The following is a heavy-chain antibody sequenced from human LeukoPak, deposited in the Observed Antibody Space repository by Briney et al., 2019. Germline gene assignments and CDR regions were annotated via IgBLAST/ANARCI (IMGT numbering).Heavy chain of an antibody. D-gene: IGHD4-17*01. J-gene: IGHJ4*02. V-gene: IGHV1-69-2*01. Sequence: GASVKVSCKASGYTFTDYYMHWVQQAPGKGLEWMGRVDPEDGETIYAEKFQGRVTITADTSTDTAYMELSSLRSEDTAVYYCARDPTLYGDYWDYFDYWGQGTLVTVSS. CDR2: VDPEDGET. CDR1: GYTFTDYY. CDR3: ARDPTLYGDYWDYFDY.